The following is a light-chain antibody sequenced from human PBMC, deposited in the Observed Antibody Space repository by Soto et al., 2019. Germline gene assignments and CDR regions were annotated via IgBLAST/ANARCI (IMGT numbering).Light chain of an antibody. CDR2: AAS. Sequence: DIQMTQSPSSLSASVGDRVTITCRASQSISSYLNWYQQKPGKAPKLLIYAASSLQSGVTSRLSGSGSGTDFTLTISSLQPEDFATYSCQQSYSTTWTFGPGTKVEIK. V-gene: IGKV1-39*01. CDR1: QSISSY. J-gene: IGKJ1*01. CDR3: QQSYSTTWT.